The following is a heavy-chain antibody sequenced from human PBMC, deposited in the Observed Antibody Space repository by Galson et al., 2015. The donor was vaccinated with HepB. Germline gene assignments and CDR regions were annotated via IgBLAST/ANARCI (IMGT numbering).Heavy chain of an antibody. D-gene: IGHD6-6*01. J-gene: IGHJ6*03. Sequence: SLRLSCAASGFTFSGSAMHWVRQASGKGLEWVGRIRSKANSYATAYAASVKGRFTISRDDSKNTAYLQISSLKDEDTAVYYCAREAPGYDYYMDVWGKGTTITVSS. CDR2: IRSKANSYAT. CDR1: GFTFSGSA. V-gene: IGHV3-73*01. CDR3: AREAPGYDYYMDV.